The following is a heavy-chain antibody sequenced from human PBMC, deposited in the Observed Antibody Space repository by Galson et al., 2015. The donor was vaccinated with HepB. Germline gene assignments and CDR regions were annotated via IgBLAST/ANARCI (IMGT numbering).Heavy chain of an antibody. CDR3: AKDAYSSSWSPGWY. CDR1: GFTFSSYG. CDR2: ISYDGSNK. D-gene: IGHD6-13*01. V-gene: IGHV3-30*18. J-gene: IGHJ4*02. Sequence: SLRLSCAASGFTFSSYGMHWVRQAPGKGLEWVAVISYDGSNKYYADSVKGRFTISRDNSKNTLYLQMNSLRAEDTAVYYCAKDAYSSSWSPGWYWGQGTLVTVSS.